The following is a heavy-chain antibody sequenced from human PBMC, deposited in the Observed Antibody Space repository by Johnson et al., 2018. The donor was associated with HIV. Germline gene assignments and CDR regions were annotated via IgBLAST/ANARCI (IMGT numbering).Heavy chain of an antibody. D-gene: IGHD3-22*01. CDR2: ISYDGSNK. V-gene: IGHV3-30*14. CDR3: ARDRRYYDSSGYYHDAFDI. Sequence: QVQLVESGGGVVQPGRSLRLSCAASGFSFSSYAMHWVRQAPGKGLEWVAVISYDGSNKYYADSVKGRFTLSRDNSKNTLYLQMNSLRAEDTAVYFCARDRRYYDSSGYYHDAFDIWGQGTMVTVSS. J-gene: IGHJ3*02. CDR1: GFSFSSYA.